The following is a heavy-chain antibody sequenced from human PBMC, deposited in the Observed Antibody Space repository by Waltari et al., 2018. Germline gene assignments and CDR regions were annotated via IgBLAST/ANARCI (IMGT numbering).Heavy chain of an antibody. D-gene: IGHD6-19*01. CDR1: GGSISSYY. V-gene: IGHV4-59*01. CDR3: AREISSYSSGLNDAFDI. J-gene: IGHJ3*02. Sequence: QVQLQESGPGLVKPSETLSLTCTVSGGSISSYYWSWIRQPPGKGLEWIGYIYYSGSTNCNPSLKSRVTISVDTSKNQFSLKLSSVTAADTAVYYCAREISSYSSGLNDAFDIWGQGTMVTVSS. CDR2: IYYSGST.